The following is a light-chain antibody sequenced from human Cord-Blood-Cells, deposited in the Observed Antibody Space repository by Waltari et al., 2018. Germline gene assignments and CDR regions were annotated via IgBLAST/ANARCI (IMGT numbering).Light chain of an antibody. CDR2: QDS. CDR3: QAWDSSTAV. CDR1: KLGDKY. V-gene: IGLV3-1*01. J-gene: IGLJ1*01. Sequence: SYELTQPPSVSVSPGQTASNTCSGDKLGDKYACWYQQKPGQSPVLVIYQDSKRPSGFPGRFSGSNSGNTATLTISGTQAMDEADYYCQAWDSSTAVFGTGTKVTVL.